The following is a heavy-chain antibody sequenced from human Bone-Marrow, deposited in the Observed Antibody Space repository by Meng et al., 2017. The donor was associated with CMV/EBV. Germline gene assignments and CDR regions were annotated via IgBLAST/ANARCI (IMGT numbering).Heavy chain of an antibody. CDR3: ARGRCDFWSGYYYYYYGMDV. CDR1: GGSFSGYY. V-gene: IGHV4-34*01. J-gene: IGHJ6*02. Sequence: SETLSLTCAVYGGSFSGYYWSWIRQPPGKGLEWIGEINHSGSTNYNPSLKSRVTISVDTSKNQFSLKLSSVTAADTAVYYCARGRCDFWSGYYYYYYGMDVWGQGTTVTFSS. CDR2: INHSGST. D-gene: IGHD3-3*01.